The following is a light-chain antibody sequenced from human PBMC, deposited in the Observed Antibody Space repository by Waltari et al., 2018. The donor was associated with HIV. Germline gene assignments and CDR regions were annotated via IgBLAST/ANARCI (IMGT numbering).Light chain of an antibody. CDR1: RSNIRAGPA. V-gene: IGLV1-40*01. J-gene: IGLJ2*01. CDR2: GNS. Sequence: QSVLTQPPSVSGAPGQRVTISCTGSRSNIRAGPAVHLYQQLPGTAPKPLIYGNSNRPSGVPDRFSGSKSGTSASLAITGLQAEDEADYYCQSYDSSLSGWVVFGGGTKLTVL. CDR3: QSYDSSLSGWVV.